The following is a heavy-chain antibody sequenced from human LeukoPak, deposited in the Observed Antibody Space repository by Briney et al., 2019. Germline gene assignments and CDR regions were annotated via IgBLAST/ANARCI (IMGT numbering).Heavy chain of an antibody. Sequence: GASVKVSRKASGYTFTSYGISWVRQAPGQGLEWMGWISAYNGNTNYAQKLQGRVTMTTDTSTSTAYMELRSLRSDDTAVYYCAREYSSSSTDAFDIWGQGTMVTVSS. J-gene: IGHJ3*02. CDR3: AREYSSSSTDAFDI. V-gene: IGHV1-18*01. D-gene: IGHD6-13*01. CDR2: ISAYNGNT. CDR1: GYTFTSYG.